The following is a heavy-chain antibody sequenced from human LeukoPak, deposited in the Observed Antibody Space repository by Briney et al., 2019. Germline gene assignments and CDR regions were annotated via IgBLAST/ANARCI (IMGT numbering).Heavy chain of an antibody. D-gene: IGHD4-17*01. J-gene: IGHJ4*02. CDR1: GFTFSRCW. CDR3: AREEYGDHMW. CDR2: IKQDGSEK. Sequence: GGSLRLSCAASGFTFSRCWMSWVRQAPGKGLEWVANIKQDGSEKYYVDSVKGRFTISRDNARNSLYLQMNNLRAEDTAVYCCAREEYGDHMWWGQGTLVTVSS. V-gene: IGHV3-7*01.